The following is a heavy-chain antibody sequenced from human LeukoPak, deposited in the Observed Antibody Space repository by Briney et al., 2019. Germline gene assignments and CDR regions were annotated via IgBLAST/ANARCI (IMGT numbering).Heavy chain of an antibody. Sequence: ASVKVSCKASGYTFTSYDMNWVRQAAGQGLEWMGWMNPNSGNTGYAQKFQGRVTMTRNCSINTAYMELSSLRSEDTAVYYCARGGYSYGHNYYYYYMDVWGKGATVTVSS. V-gene: IGHV1-8*01. CDR2: MNPNSGNT. CDR1: GYTFTSYD. D-gene: IGHD5-18*01. J-gene: IGHJ6*03. CDR3: ARGGYSYGHNYYYYYMDV.